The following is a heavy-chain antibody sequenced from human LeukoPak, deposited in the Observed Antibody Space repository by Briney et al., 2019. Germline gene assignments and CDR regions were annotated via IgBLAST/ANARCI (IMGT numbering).Heavy chain of an antibody. CDR1: GFTFSSYS. J-gene: IGHJ4*03. V-gene: IGHV3-21*01. CDR3: ARISVVPAAGFDY. D-gene: IGHD2-2*01. Sequence: GGSLRPSCAASGFTFSSYSMNWVRQAPGKGLEWVSSISGSSGYIYYADSVKGRFTISRDNAKNSLYLQMNSLRAEDTAVYYCARISVVPAAGFDYWGKGTLVTVSS. CDR2: ISGSSGYI.